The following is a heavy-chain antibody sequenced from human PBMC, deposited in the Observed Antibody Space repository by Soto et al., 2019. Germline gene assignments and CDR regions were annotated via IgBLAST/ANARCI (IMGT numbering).Heavy chain of an antibody. D-gene: IGHD6-13*01. CDR1: GYTFTSCG. J-gene: IGHJ5*02. CDR3: ARCGIAAAILLWFDP. Sequence: GPPVKVPCKASGYTFTSCGISWVRQAPGQGLEWMGWISAYNGNTNYAQKLQGRVTMTTDTSTSTAYMELRSLRSDDTAVYYCARCGIAAAILLWFDPWGQGTLVTVS. V-gene: IGHV1-18*01. CDR2: ISAYNGNT.